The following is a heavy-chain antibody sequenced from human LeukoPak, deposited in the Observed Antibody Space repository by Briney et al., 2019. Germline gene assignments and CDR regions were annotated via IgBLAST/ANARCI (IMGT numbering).Heavy chain of an antibody. CDR3: ARDGMGGIKAFDM. CDR2: ISSSTTYI. J-gene: IGHJ3*02. D-gene: IGHD3-10*01. CDR1: GFTFSSYS. V-gene: IGHV3-21*04. Sequence: PGGSLRLSCAASGFTFSSYSMNWVRQAPGKGLEWVSSISSSTTYISYADSVKGRFTISRDNAKNSLYLQMTSLRAEDTAVYYCARDGMGGIKAFDMWGQGTMVTVSS.